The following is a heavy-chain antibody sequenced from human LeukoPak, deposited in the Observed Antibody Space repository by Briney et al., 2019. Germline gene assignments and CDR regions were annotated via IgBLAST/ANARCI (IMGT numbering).Heavy chain of an antibody. CDR3: ARDIGIPDGDY. CDR2: ISSSGSTI. J-gene: IGHJ4*02. D-gene: IGHD1-14*01. CDR1: GFTFSSYE. Sequence: GGSLRLFCAASGFTFSSYEMNWVRQAPGKGLEWVSYISSSGSTIYYADSVKGRFTISRDNAKNSLYLQMNSLRGEDTAVYYCARDIGIPDGDYWGQGTLVTVSS. V-gene: IGHV3-48*03.